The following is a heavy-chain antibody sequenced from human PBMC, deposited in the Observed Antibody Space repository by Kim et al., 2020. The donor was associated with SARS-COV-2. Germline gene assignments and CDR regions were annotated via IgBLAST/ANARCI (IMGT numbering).Heavy chain of an antibody. CDR2: ISNDGGGKK. Sequence: GGSLRLSCAASGFPFSRYGIHWVRQAPGKGLEWVAVISNDGGGKKYFADSVKGRFTISRDNSKNTVYLQMNSLRPDDTAMYYCAKALFTGSTSAWGGVGYYYYYYAVDVWGQGTMVTVSS. V-gene: IGHV3-30*18. CDR1: GFPFSRYG. CDR3: AKALFTGSTSAWGGVGYYYYYYAVDV. D-gene: IGHD2-2*01. J-gene: IGHJ6*02.